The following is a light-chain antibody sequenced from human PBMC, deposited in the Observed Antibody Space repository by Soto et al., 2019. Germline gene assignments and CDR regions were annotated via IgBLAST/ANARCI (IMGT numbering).Light chain of an antibody. J-gene: IGKJ1*01. Sequence: IQMTQSPSSLSAAVGDTVTITCRASQGIIDYLAWYQQRPGKVPKLLIYVASTLQTGVPSRFSGSGAGTDFTLPISSLQHEDVGSYYCQKYDTAPQPFGQGTRVQIK. CDR3: QKYDTAPQP. CDR2: VAS. CDR1: QGIIDY. V-gene: IGKV1-27*01.